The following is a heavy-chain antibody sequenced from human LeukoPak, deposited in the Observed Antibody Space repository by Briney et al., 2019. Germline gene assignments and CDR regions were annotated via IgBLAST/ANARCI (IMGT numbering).Heavy chain of an antibody. V-gene: IGHV4-61*02. CDR3: AREGGDGYNPASNFDY. CDR2: IYTSGST. CDR1: GGSISSGSYY. Sequence: SETLSLTCTVSGGSISSGSYYWSWIRQPAGKGLEWIGRIYTSGSTNYNPSLKSRVTISVDTSKNQFSLKLSSVTAPDTAVYYCAREGGDGYNPASNFDYWGQGTLVTVSS. J-gene: IGHJ4*02. D-gene: IGHD5-24*01.